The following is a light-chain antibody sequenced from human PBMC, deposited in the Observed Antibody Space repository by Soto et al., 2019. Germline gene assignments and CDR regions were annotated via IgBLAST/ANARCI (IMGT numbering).Light chain of an antibody. CDR3: CSYAGRYTYV. Sequence: QSALTQPRSVSGSPGRSVTISCTGASSDVGGYNYVSWYQQHPGKAPKLMIYDVSKRPSGVPDRFSGSKSGNTASLTISGLQSEDEADYYCCSYAGRYTYVFGTGTKLTVL. CDR1: SSDVGGYNY. V-gene: IGLV2-11*01. J-gene: IGLJ1*01. CDR2: DVS.